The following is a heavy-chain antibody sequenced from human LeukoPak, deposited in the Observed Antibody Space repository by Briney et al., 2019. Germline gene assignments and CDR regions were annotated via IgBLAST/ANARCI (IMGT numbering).Heavy chain of an antibody. J-gene: IGHJ4*02. CDR1: GFDFGSNW. V-gene: IGHV3-74*01. CDR2: IQDGERSA. CDR3: VRGHTGTIFGVVPVNPLGY. Sequence: GGSLRLSCAASGFDFGSNWMHWVRQAPGKGLVWVSRIQDGERSATYGDSVRGRFTISKDNAKNVLYLQMDSLRVEDTAVYYCVRGHTGTIFGVVPVNPLGYWGQGTLVTVSS. D-gene: IGHD3-3*01.